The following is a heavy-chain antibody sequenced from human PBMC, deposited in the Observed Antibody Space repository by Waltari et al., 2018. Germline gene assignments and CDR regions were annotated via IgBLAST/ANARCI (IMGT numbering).Heavy chain of an antibody. CDR1: GGSISSSSYY. Sequence: QLQLQESGPGLVKPSETLSLTCTVSGGSISSSSYYWGWIRQPPGKGLEWIGSIYYSGSTYYNPSLKSRVTISVDTSKNQFSLKLSSVTAADTAVYYCARHGRGPGTGTIAWFDPWGQGTLVTVSS. CDR3: ARHGRGPGTGTIAWFDP. J-gene: IGHJ5*02. CDR2: IYYSGST. D-gene: IGHD1-7*01. V-gene: IGHV4-39*01.